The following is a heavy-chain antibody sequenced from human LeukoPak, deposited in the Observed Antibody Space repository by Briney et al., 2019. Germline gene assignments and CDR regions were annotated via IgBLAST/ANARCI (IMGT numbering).Heavy chain of an antibody. J-gene: IGHJ4*02. V-gene: IGHV1-2*02. CDR1: GYTFTGYY. CDR3: ARRGVRALPAAHFDY. Sequence: GASVKVSCKASGYTFTGYYMHWVRQAPGQGLEWMGWINPNSGGTNYAQKFQGRVTMTRDTSISTAYMELSRLRSDDTAVYYCARRGVRALPAAHFDYWGQGTLVTVSS. D-gene: IGHD2-2*01. CDR2: INPNSGGT.